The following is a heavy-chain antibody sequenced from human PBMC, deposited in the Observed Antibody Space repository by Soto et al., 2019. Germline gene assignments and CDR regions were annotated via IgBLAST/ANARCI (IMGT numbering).Heavy chain of an antibody. J-gene: IGHJ3*02. V-gene: IGHV4-59*01. CDR3: ARGKYYYDSSVYFAFDI. CDR2: IYDSGST. Sequence: SETLSLTCTVSGGSISSYYWGWIRQPPGKGLEWIAYIYDSGSTTYNPSLKSRVTISVDTSKNQCSLKLSSMTAADTAVYYCARGKYYYDSSVYFAFDIWGQGTMVTVSS. CDR1: GGSISSYY. D-gene: IGHD3-22*01.